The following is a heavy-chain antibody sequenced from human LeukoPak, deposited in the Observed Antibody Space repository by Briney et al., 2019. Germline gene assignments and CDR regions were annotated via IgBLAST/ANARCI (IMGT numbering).Heavy chain of an antibody. Sequence: ASVKVSCTASGYTFTSYDINWVRQATGQGLEWMGWMNPNSGNTGYAQEFQGRVTMTRNTSISTAYLELSRLRSDDTAVYYCARDSLIAAAGIIYYYGMDVWGQGTTVTVSS. V-gene: IGHV1-8*01. J-gene: IGHJ6*02. D-gene: IGHD6-13*01. CDR1: GYTFTSYD. CDR2: MNPNSGNT. CDR3: ARDSLIAAAGIIYYYGMDV.